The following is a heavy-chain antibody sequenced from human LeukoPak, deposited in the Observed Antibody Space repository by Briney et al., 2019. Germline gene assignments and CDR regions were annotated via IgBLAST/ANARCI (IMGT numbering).Heavy chain of an antibody. V-gene: IGHV3-7*01. CDR3: ARDSYRALEY. D-gene: IGHD1-14*01. J-gene: IGHJ4*02. CDR2: INQDGGEK. CDR1: GFTFSSHW. Sequence: PGGSLRLSCAASGFTFSSHWMNWVRQAPGKGLEWVAHINQDGGEKYYVVSVKGRFTISRDNAKNSLYLKMNSLRAEDTAVYYCARDSYRALEYWGQGTLVTVSS.